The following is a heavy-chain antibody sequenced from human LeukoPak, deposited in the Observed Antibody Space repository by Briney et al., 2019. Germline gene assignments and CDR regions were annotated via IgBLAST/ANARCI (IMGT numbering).Heavy chain of an antibody. CDR1: GFTFSSYA. CDR2: ISYDGSNK. D-gene: IGHD6-19*01. CDR3: ARAIAVVRGYFDY. Sequence: GRPLRLSCAASGFTFSSYAMHWVRQAPGKGLEWVAVISYDGSNKYYADSVKGRFTISRDNSKNTLYLQMNSLRAEDTAVYYCARAIAVVRGYFDYWGQGTLVTVSS. J-gene: IGHJ4*02. V-gene: IGHV3-30*04.